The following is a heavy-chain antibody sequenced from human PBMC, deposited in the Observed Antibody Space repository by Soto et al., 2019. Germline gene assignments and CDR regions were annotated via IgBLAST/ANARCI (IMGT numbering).Heavy chain of an antibody. J-gene: IGHJ6*02. CDR2: IIPIFGTA. CDR1: GGTFSSYA. V-gene: IGHV1-69*13. D-gene: IGHD1-26*01. Sequence: GASVKVSCKASGGTFSSYAISWLRQAPGQGLEWMGGIIPIFGTANYAQKFQGRVTITADESTSTAYMELSSLRSEDTAVYYCARDSEWELRNYYYGMDVWGQGTTVTVSS. CDR3: ARDSEWELRNYYYGMDV.